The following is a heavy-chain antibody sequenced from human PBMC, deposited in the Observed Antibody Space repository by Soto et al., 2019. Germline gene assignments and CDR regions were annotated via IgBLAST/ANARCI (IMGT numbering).Heavy chain of an antibody. V-gene: IGHV3-33*01. D-gene: IGHD3-10*01. CDR2: IWYDGSNK. J-gene: IGHJ5*02. CDR3: ARDTHGVLWFGELSYNWFDT. Sequence: GGSLRLSCAASGFTFSSYGMHWARQAPGKGLEWVAVIWYDGSNKYYADSVKGRFTISRDNSKNTLYLQMNSLRAEDTAVYYCARDTHGVLWFGELSYNWFDTWGQGTLVTVSS. CDR1: GFTFSSYG.